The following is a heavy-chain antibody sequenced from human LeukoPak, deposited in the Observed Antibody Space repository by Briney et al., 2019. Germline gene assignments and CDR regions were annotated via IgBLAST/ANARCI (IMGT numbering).Heavy chain of an antibody. J-gene: IGHJ4*02. CDR3: ATAPGAVASPHPFDY. Sequence: GGSLRLSCAASGFTLSSYGMHWVRQAPGKGLEWVAFIRYDGSNKYYADSVKGRFTISRDNSKNTLYLQMNSLRAEDTAVYYCATAPGAVASPHPFDYWGQGTLVTVSS. CDR2: IRYDGSNK. V-gene: IGHV3-30*02. D-gene: IGHD6-19*01. CDR1: GFTLSSYG.